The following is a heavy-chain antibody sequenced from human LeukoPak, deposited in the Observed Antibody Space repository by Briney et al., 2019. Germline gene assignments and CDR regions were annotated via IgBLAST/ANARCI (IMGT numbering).Heavy chain of an antibody. CDR2: INPSGGST. J-gene: IGHJ1*01. CDR3: ARDEAVVGEYFQH. V-gene: IGHV1-46*01. Sequence: ASVKVSCKASGYTFTSYYMHWVRQAPGQGLEWMGIINPSGGSTSYAQKFQGRVTMTRDTSASTVYMELSSLRSEDTAVYYCARDEAVVGEYFQHWGQGTLVTVSS. CDR1: GYTFTSYY. D-gene: IGHD6-19*01.